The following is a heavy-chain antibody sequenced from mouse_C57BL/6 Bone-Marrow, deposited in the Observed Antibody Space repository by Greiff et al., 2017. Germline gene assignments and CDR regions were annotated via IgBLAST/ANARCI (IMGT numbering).Heavy chain of an antibody. Sequence: VQLQQSVAELVRPGASVKLSCTASGFNIKNTYMHWVKQRPEQGLEWIGRIDPANGNTKYAPKFKGKATITADTSYNTAYLQLSGLSSEDTAIYFCVSGVYGPFDYWGQGTTLTVSS. CDR2: IDPANGNT. CDR3: VSGVYGPFDY. J-gene: IGHJ2*01. V-gene: IGHV14-3*01. D-gene: IGHD1-1*01. CDR1: GFNIKNTY.